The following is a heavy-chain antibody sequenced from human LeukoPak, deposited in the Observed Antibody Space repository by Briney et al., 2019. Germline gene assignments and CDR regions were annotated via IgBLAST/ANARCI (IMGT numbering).Heavy chain of an antibody. CDR2: TNHSGST. CDR1: GRSFSGYY. Sequence: SETLSLTCAAYGRSFSGYYWSWIRHPPGKGLERIGDTNHSGSTNYNPSLKSRVTISVDTSKNQFSLKLSSVTAGDTAVYYCARGLWELHLRAAYYFDYWGQGTLVTVSS. D-gene: IGHD1-26*01. CDR3: ARGLWELHLRAAYYFDY. J-gene: IGHJ4*02. V-gene: IGHV4-34*01.